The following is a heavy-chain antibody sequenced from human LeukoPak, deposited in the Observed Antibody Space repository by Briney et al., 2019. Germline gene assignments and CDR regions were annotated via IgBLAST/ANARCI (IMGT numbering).Heavy chain of an antibody. V-gene: IGHV3-9*01. CDR3: AKDLTLDYDSSGYYDY. CDR1: GFTFDDYA. CDR2: ISWNSGSI. J-gene: IGHJ4*02. D-gene: IGHD3-22*01. Sequence: GGSLRLSCAASGFTFDDYAMHWVRQAPGKGLEWVSGISWNSGSIGYADSVKGRFTISRDNAKNSLHLQMNSLRAEDTALYYCAKDLTLDYDSSGYYDYWGQGTLVTVSS.